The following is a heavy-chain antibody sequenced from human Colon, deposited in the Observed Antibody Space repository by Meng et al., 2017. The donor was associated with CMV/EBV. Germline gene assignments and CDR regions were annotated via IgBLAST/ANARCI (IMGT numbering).Heavy chain of an antibody. D-gene: IGHD4-11*01. CDR2: MNPNSGGT. CDR3: VRDLKATSVTTRGLYGLDI. Sequence: ASVKVSCKASGYTFSAYYVLWIRQAPGQGLECMGWMNPNSGGTMPAQKFKGRVTMTRDTPIATAYMELSRLTSDDTAVYYCVRDLKATSVTTRGLYGLDIWGQGTTVTVSS. V-gene: IGHV1-2*02. CDR1: GYTFSAYY. J-gene: IGHJ6*02.